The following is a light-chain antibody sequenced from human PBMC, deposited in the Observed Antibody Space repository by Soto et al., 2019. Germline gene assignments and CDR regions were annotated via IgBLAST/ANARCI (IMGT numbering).Light chain of an antibody. J-gene: IGKJ3*01. CDR3: QHYGSSPFT. V-gene: IGKV3-20*01. CDR1: QSVSSSY. CDR2: GAS. Sequence: EFVLTQSPGTLSLSPGERATRSCRASQSVSSSYLAWYQQKPGQAPRLLIYGASSRATGIPDRFSGSGSGTDFTLTISRLEPEDFAVYYCQHYGSSPFTFVPGTKVDIK.